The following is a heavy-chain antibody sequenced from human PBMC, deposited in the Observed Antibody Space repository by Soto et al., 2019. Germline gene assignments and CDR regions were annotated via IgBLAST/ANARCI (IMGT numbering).Heavy chain of an antibody. J-gene: IGHJ1*01. CDR2: ISSSSSYI. D-gene: IGHD4-17*01. CDR1: GFTFSSYS. CDR3: AREAGYGDTEYFQH. V-gene: IGHV3-21*01. Sequence: EVQLVESGGGLVKPGGSLRLSCAASGFTFSSYSMNWVRQAPGKGLEWVSSISSSSSYIYYADSVKGRFTISRDNAKNSLYLQMNSLRAEDTAVYYCAREAGYGDTEYFQHWGQGTLVTVSS.